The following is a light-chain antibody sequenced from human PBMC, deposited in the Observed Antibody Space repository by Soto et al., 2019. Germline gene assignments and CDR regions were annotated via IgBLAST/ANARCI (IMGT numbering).Light chain of an antibody. CDR1: SSDVGGYNY. CDR3: SSYTSSSTLV. J-gene: IGLJ2*01. CDR2: DVS. Sequence: QSALTQPASVSGSPVQSITISCTGTSSDVGGYNYVSWYQQHPGKAPKLMIYDVSNRPSGVSNRFSGSKSGNTASLTISGLQAEDEADYSCSSYTSSSTLVFGGGTKVTVL. V-gene: IGLV2-14*01.